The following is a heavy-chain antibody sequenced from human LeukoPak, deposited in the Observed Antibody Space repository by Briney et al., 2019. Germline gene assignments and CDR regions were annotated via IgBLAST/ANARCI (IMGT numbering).Heavy chain of an antibody. CDR1: GGSISSYY. CDR3: ARLLRVVGATGWFDP. Sequence: SETLSLTCTVSGGSISSYYWSWIRQPPGEGLEWIGYIYYSGSTNYNPSLKSRVTISVDTSKNQFSLKLSSVTAADTAVYYCARLLRVVGATGWFDPWGQGTLVTVSS. CDR2: IYYSGST. V-gene: IGHV4-59*01. J-gene: IGHJ5*02. D-gene: IGHD1-26*01.